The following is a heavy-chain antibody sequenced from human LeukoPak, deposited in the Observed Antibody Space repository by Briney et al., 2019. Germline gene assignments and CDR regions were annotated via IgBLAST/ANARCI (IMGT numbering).Heavy chain of an antibody. V-gene: IGHV1-24*01. CDR1: GYTLTEVS. D-gene: IGHD6-13*01. Sequence: ASVKVSCKISGYTLTEVSMHWVRQAPGKGLEWMGRFDPEDGETLSAQRFQGRLTMTEDTSADTAYMDLSRLTSDDTAVYYCARVPPPIAAVAFFDYWGQGTLVTVSS. CDR3: ARVPPPIAAVAFFDY. J-gene: IGHJ4*02. CDR2: FDPEDGET.